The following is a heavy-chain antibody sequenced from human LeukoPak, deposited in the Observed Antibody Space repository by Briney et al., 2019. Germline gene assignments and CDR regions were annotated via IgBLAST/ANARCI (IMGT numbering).Heavy chain of an antibody. J-gene: IGHJ4*02. CDR3: ARSGDTVVTREHYFDY. Sequence: GGSLRLSCAASGFTFSSYWMSWVRQAPGKGLEWVANIKQDGSEKYYVDSVKGRFTISRDNAKNSLYLQMNSLRAEDTAVYYCARSGDTVVTREHYFDYWGQGTLVTVSS. D-gene: IGHD4-23*01. V-gene: IGHV3-7*01. CDR2: IKQDGSEK. CDR1: GFTFSSYW.